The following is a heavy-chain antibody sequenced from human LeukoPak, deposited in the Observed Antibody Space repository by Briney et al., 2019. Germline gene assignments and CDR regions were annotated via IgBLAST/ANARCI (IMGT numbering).Heavy chain of an antibody. CDR1: GVSFSGYY. J-gene: IGHJ4*02. V-gene: IGHV4-34*01. CDR2: FNHSGST. CDR3: ANYYDSSGYSGFDY. Sequence: ASETLSLTCAVYGVSFSGYYWSWLRQPPGKGLEWIGEFNHSGSTNYNPSLKSRVTISVDTSKNQFSLKLSSVTAADTAVYYCANYYDSSGYSGFDYWGQGTLVTVSS. D-gene: IGHD3-22*01.